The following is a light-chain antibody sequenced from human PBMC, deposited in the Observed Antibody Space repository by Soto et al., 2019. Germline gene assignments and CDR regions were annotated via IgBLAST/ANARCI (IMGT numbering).Light chain of an antibody. J-gene: IGKJ5*01. V-gene: IGKV3-11*01. Sequence: IVLALSRPTLTMTALAGXGLXWRASQSVRSYLAWYQQKPGQAPRLLIYDASNRATGIPARFSGSGSGTDFTLTISSLEPEDFAVYYFQQYVNSPGTSGQGTRLEI. CDR2: DAS. CDR3: QQYVNSPGT. CDR1: QSVRSY.